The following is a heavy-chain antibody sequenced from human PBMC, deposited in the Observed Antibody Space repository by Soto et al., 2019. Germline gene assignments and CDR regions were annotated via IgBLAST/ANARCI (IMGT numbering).Heavy chain of an antibody. V-gene: IGHV3-23*01. D-gene: IGHD6-19*01. J-gene: IGHJ6*02. CDR2: ISGSGGST. CDR3: VKDGEYSSGWPAHYYYGMDV. Sequence: EVQLLESGGGLVQPGGSLRLSCAASGFTFSSYAMSWVRQAPGKGLEWVSAISGSGGSTYYADSVKGRFTISRDNSKNTLYLQMNSLRAEDTAVYYCVKDGEYSSGWPAHYYYGMDVWGQGTTVTVSS. CDR1: GFTFSSYA.